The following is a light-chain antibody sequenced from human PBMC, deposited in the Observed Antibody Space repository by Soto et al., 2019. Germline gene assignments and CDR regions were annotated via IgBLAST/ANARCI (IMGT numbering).Light chain of an antibody. CDR1: QNVAGD. Sequence: RVTTQSPATPSVSPGERATLSCRASQNVAGDLAWYQQKPGQAPRLLIYRTSTRATGIPARFSGSGSGTEFTLTISSLQSEDFAVYYCQEYNGRSSFGQGTKVEIK. J-gene: IGKJ1*01. CDR2: RTS. CDR3: QEYNGRSS. V-gene: IGKV3-15*01.